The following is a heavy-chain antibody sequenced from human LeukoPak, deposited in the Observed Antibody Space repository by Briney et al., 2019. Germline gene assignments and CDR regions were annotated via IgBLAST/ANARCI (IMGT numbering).Heavy chain of an antibody. V-gene: IGHV3-74*01. CDR1: GFTFSSYW. J-gene: IGHJ4*02. CDR3: ARDGDSSGYYVNFDY. Sequence: GGSLRLSCAASGFTFSSYWMHWVRQSPGKGLVWVSRINSDGSSTSYADPVKGRVTISRDNAKNTLYLQMNSLRAEDTAVYYCARDGDSSGYYVNFDYWGQGTLVTVSS. CDR2: INSDGSST. D-gene: IGHD3-22*01.